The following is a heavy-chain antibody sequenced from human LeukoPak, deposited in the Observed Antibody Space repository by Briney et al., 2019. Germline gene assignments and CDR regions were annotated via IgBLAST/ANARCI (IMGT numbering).Heavy chain of an antibody. V-gene: IGHV3-30*02. Sequence: PGGSLRLSCAASGFTFSSYGMHWVRQAPGKGLEWVAFIRYDGSNKYYADSVKGRFTISRDNSKNTLYLQMNSLRAEDTAVYYCARENDYGDFSLDYWGQGTLVTVSS. D-gene: IGHD4-17*01. CDR1: GFTFSSYG. J-gene: IGHJ4*02. CDR2: IRYDGSNK. CDR3: ARENDYGDFSLDY.